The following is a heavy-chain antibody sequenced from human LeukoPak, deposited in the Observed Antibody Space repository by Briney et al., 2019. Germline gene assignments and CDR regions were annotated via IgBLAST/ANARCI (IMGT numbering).Heavy chain of an antibody. CDR2: IWYDGSNK. D-gene: IGHD2-2*01. V-gene: IGHV3-33*01. CDR3: ARDSDCSSTSCSPSGLDY. J-gene: IGHJ4*02. Sequence: PGGSLRLSCAASGFTFSSYGMHWVRRAPGKGLEWVAVIWYDGSNKYYADSVKGRFTISRDNSKNTLYLQMNSLRAEDTAVYYCARDSDCSSTSCSPSGLDYWGQGTLATVSS. CDR1: GFTFSSYG.